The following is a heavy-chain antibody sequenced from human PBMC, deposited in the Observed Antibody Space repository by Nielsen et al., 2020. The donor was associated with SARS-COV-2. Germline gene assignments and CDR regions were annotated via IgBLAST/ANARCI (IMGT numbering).Heavy chain of an antibody. CDR3: ARGVTTVTMRFDY. V-gene: IGHV4-59*01. CDR2: FYYSGST. CDR1: GGSISSYY. Sequence: SETLSLTCTVSGGSISSYYWSWIRQPPGKGLEWIGYFYYSGSTNYNPSLKSRVTISVDTSKNQFSLKLSSVTAADTAVYYCARGVTTVTMRFDYWGQGTLVTVSS. J-gene: IGHJ4*02. D-gene: IGHD4-17*01.